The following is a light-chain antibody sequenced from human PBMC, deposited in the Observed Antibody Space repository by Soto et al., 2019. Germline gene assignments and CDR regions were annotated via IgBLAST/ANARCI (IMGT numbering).Light chain of an antibody. Sequence: ILMTQSPATLSVSPGERATLSCRASQSVSNSLAWYQQKPGQAPRLLIYDASTRATGIPARFSGSGSGTEFTLTISGLHSEDFAVYYCQQYNYWPPWTFGQGTKVEIK. CDR3: QQYNYWPPWT. CDR2: DAS. J-gene: IGKJ1*01. CDR1: QSVSNS. V-gene: IGKV3-15*01.